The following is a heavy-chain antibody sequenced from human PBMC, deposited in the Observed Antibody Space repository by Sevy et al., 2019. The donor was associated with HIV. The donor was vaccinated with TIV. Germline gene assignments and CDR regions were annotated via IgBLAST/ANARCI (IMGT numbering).Heavy chain of an antibody. CDR2: TKQDGSEI. CDR1: GFTFSSNW. Sequence: GGSLRLSCAASGFTFSSNWMSWVRQAPGKGLEWVANTKQDGSEIYYVDSVKGRFTISRDNAKNSLYLQMSSLRAEDTAVYYCARERGISFIVGATTGAFDIWGQGTMVTVSS. CDR3: ARERGISFIVGATTGAFDI. J-gene: IGHJ3*02. V-gene: IGHV3-7*01. D-gene: IGHD1-26*01.